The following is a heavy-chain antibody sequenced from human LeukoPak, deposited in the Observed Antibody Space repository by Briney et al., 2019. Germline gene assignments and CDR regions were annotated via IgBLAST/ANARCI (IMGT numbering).Heavy chain of an antibody. D-gene: IGHD3-10*01. CDR1: GFTFSSYA. CDR3: AKDLSRITMVRGHFDY. CDR2: ISGSGGST. J-gene: IGHJ4*02. V-gene: IGHV3-23*01. Sequence: GGSLRLSCAASGFTFSSYAMSWVRQAPGKGLEWVSAISGSGGSTYYADSVKGRFTISRDNSKDTLYLQMNNLRAEDTAVYYCAKDLSRITMVRGHFDYWGQGTLVTVSS.